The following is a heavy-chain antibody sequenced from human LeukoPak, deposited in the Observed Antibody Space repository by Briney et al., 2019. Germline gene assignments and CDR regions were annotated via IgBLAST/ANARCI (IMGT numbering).Heavy chain of an antibody. J-gene: IGHJ4*02. CDR1: GFTFSSHA. V-gene: IGHV3-23*01. CDR3: AKSPRDSSGYSY. CDR2: ISGSGGST. D-gene: IGHD3-22*01. Sequence: GGSLRLSCAASGFTFSSHAMGWVRQAPGKGLEWVSAISGSGGSTYYADSVKGRFTISRDNSKNTLYLQMNSLRAEDTAVYYCAKSPRDSSGYSYWGQGPLVTVSS.